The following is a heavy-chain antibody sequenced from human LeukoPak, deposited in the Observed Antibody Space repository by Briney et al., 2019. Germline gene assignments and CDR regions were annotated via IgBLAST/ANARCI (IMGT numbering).Heavy chain of an antibody. CDR3: AKGGSFRAFDY. Sequence: PGGCLRLSCAASGFAFSSYAMSWVRQAPGEGLEWVSTTSGSGGSTDYSDSVTGRFTISRDNSKNTLYLQMNSLRADDTALYYCAKGGSFRAFDYWGQGTLVTVSS. CDR1: GFAFSSYA. D-gene: IGHD6-13*01. J-gene: IGHJ4*02. V-gene: IGHV3-23*01. CDR2: TSGSGGST.